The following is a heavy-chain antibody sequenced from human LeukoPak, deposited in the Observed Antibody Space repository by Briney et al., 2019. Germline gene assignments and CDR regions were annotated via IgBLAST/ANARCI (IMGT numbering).Heavy chain of an antibody. J-gene: IGHJ4*02. V-gene: IGHV3-30*18. CDR2: IPDDGTNK. CDR3: AKESLGSGSQYGSYNDY. D-gene: IGHD1-26*01. Sequence: GGSLRLSCAASGFAFSSYGMHWVRQAPGKGLEWLAVIPDDGTNKYYADSVKGRFTISRDNSKNTLYLQVTSLRPEDTALYYCAKESLGSGSQYGSYNDYWGQGTLVTVSS. CDR1: GFAFSSYG.